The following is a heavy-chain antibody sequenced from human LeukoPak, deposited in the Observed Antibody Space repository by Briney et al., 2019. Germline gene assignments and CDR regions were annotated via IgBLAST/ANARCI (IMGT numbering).Heavy chain of an antibody. D-gene: IGHD2-15*01. CDR2: IYYSGST. V-gene: IGHV4-39*01. Sequence: SEALSLTCTVSGGSISSSSYYWGWISQPPGKWLEWIGSIYYSGSTYYNPSLKSRATISVDTSKNQFSLKLSSVTAADTAVYYCAILGRSSYYYFDYWGQGTLVTVSS. CDR1: GGSISSSSYY. J-gene: IGHJ4*02. CDR3: AILGRSSYYYFDY.